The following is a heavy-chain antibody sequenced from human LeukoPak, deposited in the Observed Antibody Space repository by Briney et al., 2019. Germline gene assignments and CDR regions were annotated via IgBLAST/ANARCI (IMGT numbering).Heavy chain of an antibody. V-gene: IGHV4-39*07. J-gene: IGHJ6*02. Sequence: SETLSLTCTVSGGSISSSSYYWGWIRQPPGKGLEWIGSIYYSGSTYYNPSLKSRVTISVDTSKNQFSLKLSSVTAADTAVYFCARGSGDSLYGMDVWGQGTTVTVSS. CDR2: IYYSGST. D-gene: IGHD2-21*02. CDR1: GGSISSSSYY. CDR3: ARGSGDSLYGMDV.